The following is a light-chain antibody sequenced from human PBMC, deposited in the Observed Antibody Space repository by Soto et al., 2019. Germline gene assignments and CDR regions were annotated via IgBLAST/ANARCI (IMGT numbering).Light chain of an antibody. CDR3: CSYTSSTTPL. CDR2: EVS. V-gene: IGLV2-14*01. CDR1: SSDVGGYHY. Sequence: QSALTQPASVSGSPGQSITISCTGSSSDVGGYHYVSWYQQYPGEAPKLVIFEVSNWPSGVSNRFSGSKSGNTASLTISGLQAEDEADYYCCSYTSSTTPLFGGGTKLTVL. J-gene: IGLJ2*01.